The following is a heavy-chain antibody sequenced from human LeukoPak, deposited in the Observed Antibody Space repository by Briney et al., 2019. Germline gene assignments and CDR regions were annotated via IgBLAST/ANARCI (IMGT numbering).Heavy chain of an antibody. CDR3: ATGRYSSSWWVVDY. V-gene: IGHV1-24*01. CDR2: FDPEDGET. Sequence: ASVKVSCKVSGYTLTELSMHWVRQAPGKGLERMGGFDPEDGETIYAQKFQGRVTMTEDTSTDTAYMELSSLRSEDTAVYYCATGRYSSSWWVVDYWGQGTLVTVSS. J-gene: IGHJ4*02. D-gene: IGHD6-13*01. CDR1: GYTLTELS.